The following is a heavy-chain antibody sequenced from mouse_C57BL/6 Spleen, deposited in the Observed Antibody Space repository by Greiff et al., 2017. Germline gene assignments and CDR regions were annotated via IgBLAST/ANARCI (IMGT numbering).Heavy chain of an antibody. V-gene: IGHV1-82*01. CDR3: ARSHYGSSYYAMDY. CDR2: IYPGDGDT. Sequence: VKLVESGPELVKPGASVKISCKASGYAFSSSWMNWVKQRPGKGLEWIGRIYPGDGDTNYNGKFKGKATLTADKSSSTAYMQLSSLTSEDSAVYFCARSHYGSSYYAMDYWGQGTSVTVSS. J-gene: IGHJ4*01. CDR1: GYAFSSSW. D-gene: IGHD1-1*01.